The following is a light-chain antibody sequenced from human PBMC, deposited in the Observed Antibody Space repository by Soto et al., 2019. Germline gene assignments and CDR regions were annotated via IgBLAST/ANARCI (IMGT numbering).Light chain of an antibody. CDR1: QSISSW. CDR2: AES. V-gene: IGKV1-39*01. J-gene: IGKJ1*01. CDR3: QQSYNTPWT. Sequence: DIQMTQSPSSVCASVGDRVTITCRASQSISSWLGWYQXTTGKVXKXLIYAESRLQSGVPSRFSGTGSGTDFTITISSLQPEDGATYYGQQSYNTPWTFGQGTKVDI.